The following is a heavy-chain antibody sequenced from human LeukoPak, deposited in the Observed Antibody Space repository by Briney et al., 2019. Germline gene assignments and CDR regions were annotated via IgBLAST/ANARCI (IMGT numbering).Heavy chain of an antibody. CDR2: IYTSGST. CDR1: GGSISSGSYY. D-gene: IGHD5-24*01. V-gene: IGHV4-61*02. Sequence: SETLSLTCTVSGGSISSGSYYWSWIRQPAGKGLEWIGRIYTSGSTNYNPSLKSRVTISVDTSKNQFSLKLSSVTAADTAVYYCARGQRWLQSDDYWGRGTLVTVSS. J-gene: IGHJ4*02. CDR3: ARGQRWLQSDDY.